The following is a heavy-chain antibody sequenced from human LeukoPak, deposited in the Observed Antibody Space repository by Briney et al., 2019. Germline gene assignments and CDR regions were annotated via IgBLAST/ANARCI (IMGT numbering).Heavy chain of an antibody. CDR1: GGSISSSSDY. V-gene: IGHV4-39*01. Sequence: SSETLSLTCTVSGGSISSSSDYWGWIRQPPGRGLEWIVSIYYSGSTYYNPSLKSRVTISVDTSKNQFSLKLSSVTAADTAVYYCASHAFGGGFWGQGTLVTVSS. D-gene: IGHD3-16*01. CDR2: IYYSGST. J-gene: IGHJ4*02. CDR3: ASHAFGGGF.